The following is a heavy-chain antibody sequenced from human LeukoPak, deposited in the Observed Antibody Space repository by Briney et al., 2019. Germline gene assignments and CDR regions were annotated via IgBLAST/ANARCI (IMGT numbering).Heavy chain of an antibody. Sequence: GGSLRLSCAASGFTFSGSAMHWVRQASGKGLEWVGRIRSKANSYATAYAASVKGRFTISRDDSKNTAYLQMNSLKTEDTAVYYCTRLATRGYSYGLGYWGQGTLVTVSS. J-gene: IGHJ4*02. CDR1: GFTFSGSA. D-gene: IGHD5-18*01. CDR3: TRLATRGYSYGLGY. V-gene: IGHV3-73*01. CDR2: IRSKANSYAT.